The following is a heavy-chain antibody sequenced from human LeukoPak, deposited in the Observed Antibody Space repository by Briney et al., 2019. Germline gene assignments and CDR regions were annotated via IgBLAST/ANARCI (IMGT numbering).Heavy chain of an antibody. V-gene: IGHV1-8*03. CDR1: GYTFTIYD. Sequence: ASVKVSCKASGYTFTIYDINWVRQATGQGLEWMGWMNPNSGNADYAQKFQGRVTITWNTSISTAYMELSSLRSEDTAVYYCARVGYSNSYDHWGQGTLVTVSS. J-gene: IGHJ4*02. CDR3: ARVGYSNSYDH. CDR2: MNPNSGNA. D-gene: IGHD4-11*01.